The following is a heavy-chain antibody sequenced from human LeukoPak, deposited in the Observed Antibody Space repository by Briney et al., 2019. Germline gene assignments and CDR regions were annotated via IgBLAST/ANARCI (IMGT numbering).Heavy chain of an antibody. D-gene: IGHD3-16*01. CDR1: GFTFSSYS. Sequence: PGGSLRLSCAASGFTFSSYSMNWVRQAPGKGLEWVSSISSSSSYIYYADSVKGRFTISRGNARNSLYLQMNGLRAEDTAVYYCARKGLGESSYYYYMDVWGKGTTVTISS. J-gene: IGHJ6*03. V-gene: IGHV3-21*04. CDR2: ISSSSSYI. CDR3: ARKGLGESSYYYYMDV.